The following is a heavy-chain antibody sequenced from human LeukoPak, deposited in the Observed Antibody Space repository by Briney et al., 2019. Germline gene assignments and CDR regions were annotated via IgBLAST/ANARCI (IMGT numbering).Heavy chain of an antibody. J-gene: IGHJ4*02. D-gene: IGHD3-22*01. V-gene: IGHV1-69*05. Sequence: GASVKVSCKASGGTFSSYAISWVRQAPGQGLEWMGRIIPIFGTANYAQKFQGRVTSTTDESTSTAYMELSSLRSEDTAVYYCARDGPAYDSSGYYDYWGQGTLVTVSS. CDR1: GGTFSSYA. CDR3: ARDGPAYDSSGYYDY. CDR2: IIPIFGTA.